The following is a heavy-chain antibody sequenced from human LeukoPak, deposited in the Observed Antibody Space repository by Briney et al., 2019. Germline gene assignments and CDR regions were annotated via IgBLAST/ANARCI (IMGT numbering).Heavy chain of an antibody. Sequence: KPSETLSLTCTVSGASISSTSYYWGWIRQPPGKGLEWIGSIYYSGSTYYNPSLKSRVTISLDTSKNQFSLKLSSVTAADTAVYYCASGRYDFWSGYYTGCYFDYWGQGTLVTVSS. CDR1: GASISSTSYY. CDR3: ASGRYDFWSGYYTGCYFDY. D-gene: IGHD3-3*01. CDR2: IYYSGST. V-gene: IGHV4-39*01. J-gene: IGHJ4*02.